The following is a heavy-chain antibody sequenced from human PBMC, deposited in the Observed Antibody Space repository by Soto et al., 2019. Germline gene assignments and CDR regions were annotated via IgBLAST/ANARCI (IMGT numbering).Heavy chain of an antibody. D-gene: IGHD6-19*01. J-gene: IGHJ4*02. CDR1: GFTFSSYA. V-gene: IGHV3-30-3*01. CDR3: ARDQIAVASHYFDY. Sequence: GGSLRLSCAASGFTFSSYAMHWVRQAPGKGLEWVAVISYDGSNKYYADSVKGRFTISRDNSKNTLYLQMNSLRAEDTAVYYCARDQIAVASHYFDYWGQGTLVTVSS. CDR2: ISYDGSNK.